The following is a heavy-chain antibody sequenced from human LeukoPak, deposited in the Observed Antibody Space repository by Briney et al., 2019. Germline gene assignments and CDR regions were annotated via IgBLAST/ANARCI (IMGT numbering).Heavy chain of an antibody. CDR1: GYTFKSYD. V-gene: IGHV1-8*01. CDR3: ARVGITQPTYDAFDI. Sequence: GASVKVSCKASGYTFKSYDINWVRQATGQGLEWMGWMNPNSGNTGYAQKFQGRVSMTRNISISTAYMELSSLRSEDTAVYYCARVGITQPTYDAFDIWGQGTMVTVSS. D-gene: IGHD2/OR15-2a*01. CDR2: MNPNSGNT. J-gene: IGHJ3*02.